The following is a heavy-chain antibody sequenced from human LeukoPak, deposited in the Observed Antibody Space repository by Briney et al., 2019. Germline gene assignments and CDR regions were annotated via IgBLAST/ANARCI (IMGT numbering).Heavy chain of an antibody. Sequence: GGSLRLCCAASGFTFSNYAMSWVRQAAGKGLEWVSAITGSGGNTYYADSVKGRFTISRDNSKNTVFLQMNSLRAEDTAVYYCAKWGDYDVLTGYYVSDYWGQGTLVTVSS. CDR3: AKWGDYDVLTGYYVSDY. V-gene: IGHV3-23*01. CDR1: GFTFSNYA. D-gene: IGHD3-9*01. CDR2: ITGSGGNT. J-gene: IGHJ4*02.